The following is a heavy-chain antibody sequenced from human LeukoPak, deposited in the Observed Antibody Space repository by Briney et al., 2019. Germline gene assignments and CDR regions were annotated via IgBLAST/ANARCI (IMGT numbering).Heavy chain of an antibody. J-gene: IGHJ5*02. Sequence: GGSLRLPCAASGFIFSNYWMHWVRHAPGKGLVWVSRINSDGRSTNYADSVMGRFSISRDYAKNTVYLQMNGLRAEDTAVYYCAITIVGATDWFDPWGQGTLVTVSS. V-gene: IGHV3-74*01. CDR3: AITIVGATDWFDP. D-gene: IGHD1-26*01. CDR1: GFIFSNYW. CDR2: INSDGRST.